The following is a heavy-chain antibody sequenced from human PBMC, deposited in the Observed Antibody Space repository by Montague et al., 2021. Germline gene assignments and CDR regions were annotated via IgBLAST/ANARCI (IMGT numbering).Heavy chain of an antibody. J-gene: IGHJ4*02. CDR2: MNAGSGNT. CDR1: GFTFSRYA. V-gene: IGHV3-23*01. CDR3: ARDGPRTHYFVY. D-gene: IGHD2-2*01. Sequence: SLRLSCAASGFTFSRYAMSWFRQTPGQGLEWVSTMNAGSGNTYCADSVKGRFTISRDNSKNTLYLQMNSLRAEDAAVYYCARDGPRTHYFVYWGQGALVTVPS.